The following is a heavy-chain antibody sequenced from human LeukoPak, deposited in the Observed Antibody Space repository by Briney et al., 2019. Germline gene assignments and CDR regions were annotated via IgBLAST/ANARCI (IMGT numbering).Heavy chain of an antibody. CDR3: ARGNSGNYYRYYFDY. V-gene: IGHV3-7*03. CDR1: GFTFGNYW. J-gene: IGHJ4*02. D-gene: IGHD1-26*01. Sequence: PGVPLRLSCAASGFTFGNYWMSWVRQAPGKGLEWVANIKQDGSEKYYVDSVKGRFTISRDNAKNSLYLQMNSLRAEDTAVYYCARGNSGNYYRYYFDYWGQGTLVTVSS. CDR2: IKQDGSEK.